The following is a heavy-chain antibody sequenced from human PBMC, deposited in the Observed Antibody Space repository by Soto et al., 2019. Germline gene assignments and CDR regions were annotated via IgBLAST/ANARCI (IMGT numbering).Heavy chain of an antibody. J-gene: IGHJ5*02. D-gene: IGHD3-10*01. CDR3: TTDSYGGFGELSPFDP. V-gene: IGHV3-15*07. CDR1: GFTFSNAW. Sequence: GGSLRLSCAASGFTFSNAWMNWVRQAPGKGLEWVGRIKSKTDGGTTDYAAPVKGRFTISRDDSKNTLYLQMNSLKTEDTAVYYCTTDSYGGFGELSPFDPWGQGTLVTVSS. CDR2: IKSKTDGGTT.